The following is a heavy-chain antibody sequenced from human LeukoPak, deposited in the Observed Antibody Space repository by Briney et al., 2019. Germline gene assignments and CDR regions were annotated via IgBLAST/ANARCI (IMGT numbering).Heavy chain of an antibody. CDR3: ARGQVVREY. D-gene: IGHD2-15*01. Sequence: TLSLTCTVSGGSISSYYRSWIRQPPGKGLEWIGEINHSGSTNYNPALESRVTISLDTSKNQFSLKLTSVTAADTAVYYCARGQVVREYWGQGTLVTVSS. CDR1: GGSISSYY. J-gene: IGHJ4*02. CDR2: INHSGST. V-gene: IGHV4-34*01.